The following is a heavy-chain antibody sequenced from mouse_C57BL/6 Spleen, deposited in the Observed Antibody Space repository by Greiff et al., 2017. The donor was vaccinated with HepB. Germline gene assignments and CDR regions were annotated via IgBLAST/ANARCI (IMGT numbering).Heavy chain of an antibody. V-gene: IGHV1-81*01. D-gene: IGHD2-4*01. CDR3: ARDGDDYDSSYYAMDY. J-gene: IGHJ4*01. Sequence: QVQLQQSGAELARPGASVKLSCKASGYTFTSYGISWVKKSTGQGLEWIGEIYPRSGNTYYNEKFKGKATLTADKSSSTAYMELRSLTSEDSAVYFCARDGDDYDSSYYAMDYWGQGTSVTVSS. CDR2: IYPRSGNT. CDR1: GYTFTSYG.